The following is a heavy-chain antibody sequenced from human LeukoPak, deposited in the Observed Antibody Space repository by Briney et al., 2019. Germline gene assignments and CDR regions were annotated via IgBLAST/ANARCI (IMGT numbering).Heavy chain of an antibody. D-gene: IGHD3-3*01. Sequence: SETLSLTCTVSGGSISDYYWNWIRQPPGKGLEWIGYIYYSGSTTYNPSLKSRVTMSVDTAKNQFSLKLRSVTAADTAVYFCARGDFCSKSNCYLRPMDVWGKGTTVTVSS. J-gene: IGHJ6*03. CDR2: IYYSGST. V-gene: IGHV4-59*01. CDR3: ARGDFCSKSNCYLRPMDV. CDR1: GGSISDYY.